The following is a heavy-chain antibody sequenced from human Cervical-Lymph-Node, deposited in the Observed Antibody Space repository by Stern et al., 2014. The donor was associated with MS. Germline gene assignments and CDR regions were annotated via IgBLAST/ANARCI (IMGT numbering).Heavy chain of an antibody. CDR3: ARDTSSPERSDW. CDR2: ITNVGIA. J-gene: IGHJ4*02. V-gene: IGHV3-53*01. CDR1: GFTVSRDY. D-gene: IGHD1-1*01. Sequence: EVQLVESGGGVIQPGGSLRLSCTASGFTVSRDYMTWVRQVPGKGLDWVSLITNVGIAFYTDSVKGRFAISRDDSKNTVYLHMTSLRAEDTAMYYCARDTSSPERSDWWGQGTLVTVSS.